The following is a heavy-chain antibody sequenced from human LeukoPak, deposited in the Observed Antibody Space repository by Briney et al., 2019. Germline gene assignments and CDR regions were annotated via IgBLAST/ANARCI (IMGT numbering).Heavy chain of an antibody. CDR1: GFTFSSSW. V-gene: IGHV3-7*03. CDR3: ASPGGNPRY. Sequence: GGSLRLSCAASGFTFSSSWMSWVRQAPGKGLEWVANIKQDGSEKYYVDSVKGRFTISRDNAKNSLYLQMNSLRAEDTAVYYCASPGGNPRYWGQGTLVTVSS. J-gene: IGHJ4*02. CDR2: IKQDGSEK. D-gene: IGHD4-23*01.